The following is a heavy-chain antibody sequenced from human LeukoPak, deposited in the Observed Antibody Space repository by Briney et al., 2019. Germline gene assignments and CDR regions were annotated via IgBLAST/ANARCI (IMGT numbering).Heavy chain of an antibody. CDR2: ISSSGGST. CDR1: GFTFSSYA. J-gene: IGHJ4*02. D-gene: IGHD6-19*01. V-gene: IGHV3-23*01. CDR3: AKASGYSSGWYGSPFDY. Sequence: GGSLRLSCAASGFTFSSYAMSWVRQAPGKGLEWVSSISSSGGSTYYADSVKGRFTISRDNSKNTLYLQMNSLRAEDTAVYYCAKASGYSSGWYGSPFDYWGQGTLVTVSS.